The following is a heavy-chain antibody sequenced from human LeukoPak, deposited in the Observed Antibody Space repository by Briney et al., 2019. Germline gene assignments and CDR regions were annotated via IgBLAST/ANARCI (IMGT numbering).Heavy chain of an antibody. Sequence: PSETLSLTCTVPGDSISSYYWSWIRQPPGKGPEWIGYIYYSGSTNYNPSLKGRVTISVDTSKNQFSLKLTSVTAADTAVYYCARSLGAQLPPIHWGQGTLVTVSS. CDR1: GDSISSYY. J-gene: IGHJ4*02. CDR3: ARSLGAQLPPIH. CDR2: IYYSGST. D-gene: IGHD2-2*01. V-gene: IGHV4-59*01.